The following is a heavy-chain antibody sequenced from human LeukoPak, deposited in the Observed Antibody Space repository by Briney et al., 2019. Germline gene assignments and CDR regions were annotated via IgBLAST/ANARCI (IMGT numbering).Heavy chain of an antibody. CDR1: GGSISSSSYY. J-gene: IGHJ5*02. CDR2: IYYSGST. D-gene: IGHD5-24*01. V-gene: IGHV4-39*07. Sequence: SETLSLTCTVSGGSISSSSYYWGWIRQPPGKGLEWIGSIYYSGSTYYNPSLKSRVTISVDTSKNQFSLKLSSVTAADTAVYYCAREMATIGTWGQGTLVTVSS. CDR3: AREMATIGT.